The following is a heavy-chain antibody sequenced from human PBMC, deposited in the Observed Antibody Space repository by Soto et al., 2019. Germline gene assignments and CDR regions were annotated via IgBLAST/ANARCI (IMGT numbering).Heavy chain of an antibody. J-gene: IGHJ6*02. CDR2: ISWDGGST. Sequence: VGSLRLSCAASGFTFDDYAMHWVRQAPGKGLEWVSLISWDGGSTYYADSVKGRFTISRDNSKNSLYLQMNSLRAEDTALYYCAKDLSSGPYTTYYYYGMDVWGQGTTVTVSS. D-gene: IGHD6-19*01. V-gene: IGHV3-43D*04. CDR1: GFTFDDYA. CDR3: AKDLSSGPYTTYYYYGMDV.